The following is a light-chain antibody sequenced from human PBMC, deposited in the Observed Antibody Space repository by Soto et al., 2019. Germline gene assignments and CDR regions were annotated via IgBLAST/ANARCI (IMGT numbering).Light chain of an antibody. CDR3: AAWDDSRNGPGV. J-gene: IGLJ3*02. CDR2: SND. Sequence: QSVLTQPPSVSGTPGQRVTISCSGSSSNIGSNTVSWYQQLPGTAPKLLIYSNDQRPSGVPDRFSGSKSGTSASLAISGLQSEDEADYYCAAWDDSRNGPGVFGGGTKLTVL. CDR1: SSNIGSNT. V-gene: IGLV1-44*01.